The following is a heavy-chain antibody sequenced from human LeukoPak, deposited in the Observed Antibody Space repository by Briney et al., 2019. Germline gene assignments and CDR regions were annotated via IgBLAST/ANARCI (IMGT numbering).Heavy chain of an antibody. J-gene: IGHJ4*02. D-gene: IGHD3-3*01. V-gene: IGHV1-2*02. CDR1: GYTFTGYY. CDR3: AIYDFWSGPYQAPIDY. CDR2: INPNSGGT. Sequence: ASVKVSCKASGYTFTGYYMHWVRQAPGQGLEWMGWINPNSGGTNYAQKFQGRVTMTRDTSISTAYMELSRPRSDDTAVYYCAIYDFWSGPYQAPIDYWGQGTLVTVSS.